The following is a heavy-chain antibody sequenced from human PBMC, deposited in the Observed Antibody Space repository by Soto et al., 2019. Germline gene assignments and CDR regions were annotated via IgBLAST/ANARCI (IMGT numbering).Heavy chain of an antibody. V-gene: IGHV3-74*01. Sequence: GGSLRLSCAASGFTFSSYWMHWVRQAPGKGLVWVSRINSDGSSTTYADSVKGRFTISRDNAKNTLYLQMYSLRAEDTALYYCARRSCSGGDCYHVDYWGQGTLVTVSS. CDR2: INSDGSST. D-gene: IGHD2-15*01. CDR3: ARRSCSGGDCYHVDY. CDR1: GFTFSSYW. J-gene: IGHJ4*02.